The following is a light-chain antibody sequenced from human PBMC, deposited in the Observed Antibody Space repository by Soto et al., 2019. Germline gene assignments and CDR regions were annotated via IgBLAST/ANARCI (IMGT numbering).Light chain of an antibody. CDR2: GNS. J-gene: IGLJ1*01. V-gene: IGLV1-40*01. CDR3: QSYDRSLSGYV. Sequence: QSVLTQPPSVSGAPGQRVTISCTGSSSNIGAGYDVHWYQQLPGTAPKLLIYGNSNRPSGVPDRFSGSKSGTSASLAITGLQAEDEADYYCQSYDRSLSGYVFRTGTKVTVL. CDR1: SSNIGAGYD.